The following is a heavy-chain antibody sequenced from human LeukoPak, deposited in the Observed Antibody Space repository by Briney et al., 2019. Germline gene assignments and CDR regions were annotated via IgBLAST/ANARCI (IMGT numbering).Heavy chain of an antibody. D-gene: IGHD2-2*01. CDR1: GDSIGSSNYY. CDR2: IFYSGIT. Sequence: SETLSLTCTVSGDSIGSSNYYWGWIRQPPGKELEWIGSIFYSGITYYNPSLLSRVSISVDTSNNQFSLRLSSVTAADTALYYCARGASCPRRWFDPWGQGALVTVSS. V-gene: IGHV4-39*01. CDR3: ARGASCPRRWFDP. J-gene: IGHJ5*02.